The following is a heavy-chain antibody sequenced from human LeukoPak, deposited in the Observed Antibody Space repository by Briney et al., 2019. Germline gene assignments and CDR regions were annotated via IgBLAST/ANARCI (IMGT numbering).Heavy chain of an antibody. CDR2: INHSGST. J-gene: IGHJ5*02. Sequence: SGTLSLTCAVYGGSFSGYYWSWIRQPPGKGLEWIGEINHSGSTNYNPSLKSRVTISVDTSKNQFSLKLSSVTAADTAVYYCARGSRWFDPWGQGTLVTVSS. V-gene: IGHV4-34*01. CDR1: GGSFSGYY. CDR3: ARGSRWFDP.